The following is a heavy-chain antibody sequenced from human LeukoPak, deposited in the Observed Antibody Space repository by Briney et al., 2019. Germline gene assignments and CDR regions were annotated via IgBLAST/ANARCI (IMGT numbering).Heavy chain of an antibody. D-gene: IGHD4-17*01. Sequence: PGGSLRLSCAASGFTFSDYYMSWIRQAPGKGLEWVSYISNSGNTIYYADSVKGRFTISRDNAKNSLYLQMNSLRAEDTAVNYCARFGNDYGQYWFDPWGQGTLVTVSS. CDR2: ISNSGNTI. V-gene: IGHV3-11*01. CDR1: GFTFSDYY. CDR3: ARFGNDYGQYWFDP. J-gene: IGHJ5*02.